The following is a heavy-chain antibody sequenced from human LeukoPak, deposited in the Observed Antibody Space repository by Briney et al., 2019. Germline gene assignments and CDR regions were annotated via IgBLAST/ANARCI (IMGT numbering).Heavy chain of an antibody. CDR1: GYSFTSYW. J-gene: IGHJ4*02. V-gene: IGHV5-51*01. CDR3: ARWGARRGLPQGGNFDY. Sequence: GESLKISCKGSGYSFTSYWIGWVRQMPGKGLEWMGIIYPGDSDTRYSPSFQGQVTISADKSISTAYLQWSSLKASDTAMYYCARWGARRGLPQGGNFDYWGQGTLVTVSS. CDR2: IYPGDSDT. D-gene: IGHD3-16*01.